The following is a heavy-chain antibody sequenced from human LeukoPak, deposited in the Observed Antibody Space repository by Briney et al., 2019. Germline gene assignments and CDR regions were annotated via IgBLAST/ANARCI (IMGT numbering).Heavy chain of an antibody. D-gene: IGHD3-16*02. J-gene: IGHJ4*02. CDR1: GFTFSSYG. V-gene: IGHV3-30*02. Sequence: GGSLRLSCAASGFTFSSYGMHWVRQAPGKGLEWVAFIRYDGSNKYYADSVRGRFTISRDNSKNTLYLQMNSLRAEDTAVYYCAKSGGATFGGVIVNYWGQGTLVTVSS. CDR3: AKSGGATFGGVIVNY. CDR2: IRYDGSNK.